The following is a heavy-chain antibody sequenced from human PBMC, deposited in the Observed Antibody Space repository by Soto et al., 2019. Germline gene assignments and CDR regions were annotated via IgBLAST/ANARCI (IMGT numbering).Heavy chain of an antibody. CDR3: ARDRTRIWFGELTSDY. Sequence: GGSLRLSCAASGFTFSSYSMNWVRQAPGKGLEWVSSISSSSSYIYYADSVKGRFTISRDNAKNSLYLQMNSLRAEDTAVYYCARDRTRIWFGELTSDYWGQGTLVTVSS. J-gene: IGHJ4*02. CDR2: ISSSSSYI. CDR1: GFTFSSYS. V-gene: IGHV3-21*01. D-gene: IGHD3-10*01.